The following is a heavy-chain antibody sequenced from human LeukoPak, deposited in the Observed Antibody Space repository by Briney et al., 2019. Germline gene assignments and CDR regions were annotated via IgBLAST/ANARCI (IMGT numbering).Heavy chain of an antibody. CDR2: INHSGSS. Sequence: SETLSLTCAVYGGSFSGYYWSWIRQPPGKGLEWIGEINHSGSSNYNPSLKSRVTISVDTSKNQFSLKLSSVTAADTAVYYCAREGSAFDYWGQGTLVTVSS. CDR3: AREGSAFDY. D-gene: IGHD1-26*01. CDR1: GGSFSGYY. J-gene: IGHJ4*02. V-gene: IGHV4-34*01.